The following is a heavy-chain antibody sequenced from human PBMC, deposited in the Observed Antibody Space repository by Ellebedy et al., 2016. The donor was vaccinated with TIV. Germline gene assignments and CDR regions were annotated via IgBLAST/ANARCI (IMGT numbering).Heavy chain of an antibody. CDR1: GFAVSSNY. D-gene: IGHD6-13*01. CDR3: ARGGGSSSWYWRF. CDR2: INVEGDEQ. J-gene: IGHJ4*02. Sequence: PGGSLRLSCAASGFAVSSNYMTWLRQAPGKGLEWVANINVEGDEQFYADSVRGRFTISRDNSKNSLYLQLSSLRADDSAQYYCARGGGSSSWYWRFWGQGAPVTV. V-gene: IGHV3-7*03.